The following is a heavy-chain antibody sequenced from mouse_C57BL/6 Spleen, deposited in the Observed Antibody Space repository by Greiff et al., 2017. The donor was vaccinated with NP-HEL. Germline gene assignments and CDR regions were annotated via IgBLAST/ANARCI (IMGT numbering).Heavy chain of an antibody. CDR1: GYAFSSYW. V-gene: IGHV1-80*01. D-gene: IGHD1-1*01. J-gene: IGHJ3*01. CDR2: IYPGDGDT. Sequence: VKLLESGAELVKPGASVKISCKASGYAFSSYWMNWVKQRPGKGLEWIGQIYPGDGDTNYNGKFKGKATLTADKSSSTAYMQLSSLTTEDSAIYYCARLGRHYYYGTGFAYWGQGTLVTVSA. CDR3: ARLGRHYYYGTGFAY.